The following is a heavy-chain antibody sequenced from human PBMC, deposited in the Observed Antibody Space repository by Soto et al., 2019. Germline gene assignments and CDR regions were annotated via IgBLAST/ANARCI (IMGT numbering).Heavy chain of an antibody. J-gene: IGHJ3*02. Sequence: QVQLQESGPGLVKPSQTLSLTCTVSGGSISSGGYYWSWIRQHPGKGLEWVGYIYYSGSTYYNPSLKSRVTISVDTSKNQFSLKLSSVTAAATAVYYCARSMDRGVITWGAFDIWGQGTMVTVSS. D-gene: IGHD3-10*01. CDR1: GGSISSGGYY. V-gene: IGHV4-31*03. CDR3: ARSMDRGVITWGAFDI. CDR2: IYYSGST.